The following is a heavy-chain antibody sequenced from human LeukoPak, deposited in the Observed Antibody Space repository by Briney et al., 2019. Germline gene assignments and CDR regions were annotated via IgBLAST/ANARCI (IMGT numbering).Heavy chain of an antibody. CDR2: IYTSGST. Sequence: SETLSLTCTVSGGSISSGGYYWSWIRQPAGKGLEWIGRIYTSGSTNYNPSLKSRVTISVDTSKNQFSLKLSSVTAADTAVYYCARVRPWAFDIWGQGTMVTVSS. V-gene: IGHV4-61*02. CDR1: GGSISSGGYY. J-gene: IGHJ3*02. CDR3: ARVRPWAFDI.